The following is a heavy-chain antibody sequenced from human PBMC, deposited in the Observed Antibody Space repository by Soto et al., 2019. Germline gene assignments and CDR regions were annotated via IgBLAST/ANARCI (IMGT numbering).Heavy chain of an antibody. CDR2: IYYSGST. V-gene: IGHV4-61*01. J-gene: IGHJ4*02. D-gene: IGHD5-18*01. Sequence: QVQLQESGPGLVKPSETLSLTCTVSGGSVSSGSYYWSWIRQPPGKGLEWIGYIYYSGSTNYNPSLKSRVTISVDTSKNQFSLKLSSVTAADTAVYYCARVRPDTAMGYWGQGTLVTVSS. CDR1: GGSVSSGSYY. CDR3: ARVRPDTAMGY.